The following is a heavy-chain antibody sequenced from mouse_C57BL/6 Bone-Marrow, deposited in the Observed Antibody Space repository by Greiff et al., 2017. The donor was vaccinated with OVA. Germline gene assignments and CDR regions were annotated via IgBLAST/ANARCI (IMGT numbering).Heavy chain of an antibody. CDR2: INPNNGGT. J-gene: IGHJ1*03. V-gene: IGHV1-18*01. CDR1: GYTFTDYN. Sequence: EVKLMESGPELVKPGASVKIPCKASGYTFTDYNMDWVKQSHGKSLEWIGDINPNNGGTIYNQKFKGKATLTVDKSSSTAYMELRSLTSEDTAVYYCARWGEGGARGYFDVWGTGTTVTVSS. CDR3: ARWGEGGARGYFDV.